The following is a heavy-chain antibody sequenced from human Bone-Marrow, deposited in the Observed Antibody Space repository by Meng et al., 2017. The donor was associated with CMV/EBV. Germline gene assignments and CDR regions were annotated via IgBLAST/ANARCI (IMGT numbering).Heavy chain of an antibody. V-gene: IGHV4-34*01. CDR1: GGSFSGYY. J-gene: IGHJ4*02. D-gene: IGHD3-3*01. CDR3: ARGGVGLRFLEWLLSTRGFDD. CDR2: INHSGST. Sequence: SETLSLTCAVYGGSFSGYYWSWIRQPPGKGLEWIGEINHSGSTNYNPSLKSRVTISVDTSKNQFSLKLSSVTAADTAVYYCARGGVGLRFLEWLLSTRGFDDWGQGTLVTVSS.